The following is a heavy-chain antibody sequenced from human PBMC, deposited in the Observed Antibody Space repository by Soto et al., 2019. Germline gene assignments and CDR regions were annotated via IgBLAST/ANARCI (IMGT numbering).Heavy chain of an antibody. CDR2: IYYSGST. CDR3: ARVWGGAFDI. D-gene: IGHD3-10*01. Sequence: PSETLSLTCXVSGGSISSYYWSWIRQPPGKGLEWIGYIYYSGSTNYNPSLKSRVTISVDTSKNQFSLKLSSVTAADTAVYYCARVWGGAFDIWGQGTMVTVSS. J-gene: IGHJ3*02. V-gene: IGHV4-59*01. CDR1: GGSISSYY.